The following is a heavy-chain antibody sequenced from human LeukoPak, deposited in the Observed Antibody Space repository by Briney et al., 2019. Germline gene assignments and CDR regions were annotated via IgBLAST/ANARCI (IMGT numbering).Heavy chain of an antibody. J-gene: IGHJ4*02. Sequence: PGGSLRLPCAASGFTFSDSSIHWVRQASGKGLEWVGRIRSKSNSYATAYAASLKGRFTISRDDSKNTAYLQMNSLKTEDTAVYYCSRRFRKDDSSGYVDYWGQGTLVTVSS. CDR2: IRSKSNSYAT. D-gene: IGHD3-22*01. CDR3: SRRFRKDDSSGYVDY. CDR1: GFTFSDSS. V-gene: IGHV3-73*01.